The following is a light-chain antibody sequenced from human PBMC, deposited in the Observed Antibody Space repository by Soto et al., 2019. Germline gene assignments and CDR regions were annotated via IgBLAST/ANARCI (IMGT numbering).Light chain of an antibody. CDR2: AAS. J-gene: IGKJ1*01. CDR1: QPIANY. CDR3: QQSAKIPRP. Sequence: DIQMTQSPSSLSASVGDRVTIACRASQPIANYVSWYQQKQGKPPKSLIYAASTLQSGVSPRISGSGSGTEFTPTITSLRPEDSAVYYCQQSAKIPRPFGQGTKVEI. V-gene: IGKV1-39*01.